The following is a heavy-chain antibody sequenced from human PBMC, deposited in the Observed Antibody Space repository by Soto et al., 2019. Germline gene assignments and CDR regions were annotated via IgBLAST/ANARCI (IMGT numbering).Heavy chain of an antibody. CDR1: GGTFSSYA. Sequence: ASVKVSCKASGGTFSSYAISWVRQAPGQGLEWMGGIIPIFGTANYAQKFQGRVTITADKPTSTAYMELSSLRSEDTAVYYCARGVVVPAAMHTLGYYYYGMDVWGQGTTVPVSS. D-gene: IGHD2-2*01. CDR3: ARGVVVPAAMHTLGYYYYGMDV. CDR2: IIPIFGTA. V-gene: IGHV1-69*06. J-gene: IGHJ6*02.